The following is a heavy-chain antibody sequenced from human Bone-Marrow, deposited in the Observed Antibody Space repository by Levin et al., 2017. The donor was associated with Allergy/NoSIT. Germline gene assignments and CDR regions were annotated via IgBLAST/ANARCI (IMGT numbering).Heavy chain of an antibody. D-gene: IGHD5-18*01. J-gene: IGHJ4*03. CDR3: AKGLNTPMAA. CDR2: ISNDGSRE. V-gene: IGHV3-30*18. Sequence: GESLKISCAASGFTFRDFCVHWVRQAPGKGLEWVAVISNDGSRESHADSVRGRFAISRDKRENTLYLQMNGLRIEDTAVYYCAKGLNTPMAAWGQGTLVIVSS. CDR1: GFTFRDFC.